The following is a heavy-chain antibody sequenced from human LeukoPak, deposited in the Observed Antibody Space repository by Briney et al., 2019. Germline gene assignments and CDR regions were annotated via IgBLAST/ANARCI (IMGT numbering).Heavy chain of an antibody. V-gene: IGHV4-59*10. Sequence: SETLSLTCAVYGGSFSGYYWSWIRQPPGKGLEWIGRIYTSGSTNYNPSLKSRVTISVDTSKNQFSLKVSSVTAADTAVYYCARLDSSGYSRGRYYFYGMDVWGQGTTVTVSS. CDR2: IYTSGST. D-gene: IGHD3-22*01. CDR1: GGSFSGYY. J-gene: IGHJ6*02. CDR3: ARLDSSGYSRGRYYFYGMDV.